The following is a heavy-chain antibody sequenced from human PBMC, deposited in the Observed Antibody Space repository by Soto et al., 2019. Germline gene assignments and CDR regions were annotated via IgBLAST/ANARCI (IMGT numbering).Heavy chain of an antibody. CDR1: GYSFTSYW. V-gene: IGHV5-51*01. CDR3: ATTSGTAYYYYYMDV. D-gene: IGHD1-26*01. Sequence: PGESLKISCKGSGYSFTSYWIGWVRQMPEKGLEWMGIIYPGDSDTRYSPSFQGQVTISADKSISTAYLQWSSLKASDTAMYYCATTSGTAYYYYYMDVWGKGTTVTVSS. J-gene: IGHJ6*03. CDR2: IYPGDSDT.